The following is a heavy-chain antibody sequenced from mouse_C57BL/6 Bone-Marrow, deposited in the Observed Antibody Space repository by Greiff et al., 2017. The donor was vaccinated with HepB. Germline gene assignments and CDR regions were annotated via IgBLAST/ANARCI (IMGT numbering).Heavy chain of an antibody. D-gene: IGHD2-3*01. J-gene: IGHJ3*01. V-gene: IGHV1-54*01. CDR1: GYAFTNYL. Sequence: VKLMESGAELVRPGTSVKVSCKASGYAFTNYLIEWVKQRPGQGLEWIGVINPGSGGTNYNEKFKGKATLTADKSSSTAYMQLSSLTSEDSAVYFCARWGTYDGYYVAWFAYWGQGTLVTVSA. CDR3: ARWGTYDGYYVAWFAY. CDR2: INPGSGGT.